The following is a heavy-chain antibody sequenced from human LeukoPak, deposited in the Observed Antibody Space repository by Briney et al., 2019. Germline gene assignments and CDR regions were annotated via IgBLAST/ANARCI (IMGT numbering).Heavy chain of an antibody. Sequence: GGSLRLSCAASGFTFSSYEMNWVRQAPGKGLEWVSYISSSGSTIYYADSVKGRFTISRDNAKNSLYLQMNSLTAEDTAVYYCASPYSSRWYELCYWGQGTLVTVSS. V-gene: IGHV3-48*03. D-gene: IGHD6-13*01. CDR2: ISSSGSTI. J-gene: IGHJ4*02. CDR1: GFTFSSYE. CDR3: ASPYSSRWYELCY.